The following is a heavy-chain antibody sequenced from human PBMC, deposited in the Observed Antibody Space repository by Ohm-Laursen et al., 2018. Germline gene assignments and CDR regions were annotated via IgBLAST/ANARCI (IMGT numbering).Heavy chain of an antibody. V-gene: IGHV4-59*12. Sequence: SQTLSLTCSVSGGSISSYYWSWTRQSPGKGLEWIGYIYKSGSTNYNPSLKSRVTISKDTSKNQFSLKLSSVTAADTAVYYCARDTYYDSSGHAYYYYGMDVWGQGTTVTVSS. CDR2: IYKSGST. CDR1: GGSISSYY. CDR3: ARDTYYDSSGHAYYYYGMDV. J-gene: IGHJ6*02. D-gene: IGHD3-22*01.